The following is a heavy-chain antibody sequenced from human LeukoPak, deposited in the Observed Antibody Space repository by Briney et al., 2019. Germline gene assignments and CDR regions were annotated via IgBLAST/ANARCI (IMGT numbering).Heavy chain of an antibody. D-gene: IGHD3-10*01. CDR1: GFTFDDYA. J-gene: IGHJ6*02. CDR2: ISWNSGSI. V-gene: IGHV3-9*01. Sequence: GGSLRLSCAASGFTFDDYAMHWVRQAPGKGLEWVSGISWNSGSIGYADSVKGRFTISRDNAKNSLYLQMNSLRAEDTALYYCAKDGSGTLRTNHYYGMDVWGQGTTVTVSS. CDR3: AKDGSGTLRTNHYYGMDV.